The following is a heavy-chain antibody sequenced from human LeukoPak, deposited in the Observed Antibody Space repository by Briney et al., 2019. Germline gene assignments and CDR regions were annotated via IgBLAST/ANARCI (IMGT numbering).Heavy chain of an antibody. D-gene: IGHD2-2*01. CDR3: ARDAGYCSSTSCSDNFDY. V-gene: IGHV1-69*13. CDR1: GGTFSSYA. Sequence: ASVKVSCKASGGTFSSYAISWVRQAPGQGLEWMGGIIPIFGTANYAQKFQGRVTITADESTSTAYMELSSLRSEDTAVYYCARDAGYCSSTSCSDNFDYWGQGTLVTVPS. CDR2: IIPIFGTA. J-gene: IGHJ4*02.